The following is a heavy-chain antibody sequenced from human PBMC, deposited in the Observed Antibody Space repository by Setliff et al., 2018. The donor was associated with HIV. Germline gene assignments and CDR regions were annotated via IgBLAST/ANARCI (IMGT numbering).Heavy chain of an antibody. CDR3: ARDAGLCGVDCWPYFYFDL. V-gene: IGHV4-38-2*02. CDR1: GYSLSSSHY. J-gene: IGHJ2*01. D-gene: IGHD2-21*02. CDR2: THYSGSS. Sequence: LSLTCAVSGYSLSSSHYWNWIRQPPGKGLEWIGSTHYSGSSYYSPSLKSRVTISLDTSKNQFSLKLSSMTAADTAVYYCARDAGLCGVDCWPYFYFDLWGRGNLVTVSS.